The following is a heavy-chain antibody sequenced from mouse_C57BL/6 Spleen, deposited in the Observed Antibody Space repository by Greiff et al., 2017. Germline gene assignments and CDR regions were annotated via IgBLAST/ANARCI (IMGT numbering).Heavy chain of an antibody. CDR3: ARSGYDGYYVAWFAY. J-gene: IGHJ3*01. Sequence: QVQLQQPGTELVKPGASVKLSCKASGYTFTSYWMHWVKQRPGQGLEWIGNINPSNGGTNYNEKFKSKATLTVDKSSSTAYMQLSSLTSEDSAVYDCARSGYDGYYVAWFAYWGQGTLVTVSA. CDR2: INPSNGGT. V-gene: IGHV1-53*01. D-gene: IGHD2-3*01. CDR1: GYTFTSYW.